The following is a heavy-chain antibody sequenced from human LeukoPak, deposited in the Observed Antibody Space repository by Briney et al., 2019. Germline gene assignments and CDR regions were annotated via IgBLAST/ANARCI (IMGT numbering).Heavy chain of an antibody. Sequence: ASVKVSCKTSGYTFTNYGMHWVHQAPRQSLEWMGWINTGDGNTKSSQKFQDRVALTRDTSASTAYMELNSLSSEDTAVYYCARVPLHDASGRYYPHWGQGTLVTVSS. CDR3: ARVPLHDASGRYYPH. V-gene: IGHV1-3*04. CDR2: INTGDGNT. D-gene: IGHD3-22*01. CDR1: GYTFTNYG. J-gene: IGHJ1*01.